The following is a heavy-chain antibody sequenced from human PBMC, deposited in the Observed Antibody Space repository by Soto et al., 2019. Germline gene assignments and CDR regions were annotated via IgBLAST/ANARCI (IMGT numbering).Heavy chain of an antibody. D-gene: IGHD6-13*01. CDR3: ATSTSSSWQNDY. CDR2: IIPIFETA. J-gene: IGHJ4*02. V-gene: IGHV1-69*01. CDR1: GGTFNTFA. Sequence: QVQLEQSGAEVKKPGSSVKVSCKASGGTFNTFAISWVQQAPGQGLEWIGGIIPIFETANYAQRLQDRLTITADESTRTAYMELSRLTSDDTAIYFCATSTSSSWQNDYWGLGTLVVVSS.